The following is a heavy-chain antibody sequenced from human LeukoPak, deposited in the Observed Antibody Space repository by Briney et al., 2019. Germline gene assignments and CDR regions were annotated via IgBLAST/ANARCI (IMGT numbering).Heavy chain of an antibody. J-gene: IGHJ6*02. V-gene: IGHV3-53*01. CDR2: IRVGDVT. Sequence: GGSLRLSCAASGFAVSNKFMYWVRQAPGKGLEWVSVIRVGDVTHYADSVKGRFTTSRDSSKNTVYLQMESLRVEDTAVYYCARDSGSKQLVRRYYYYGMDVWGQGTTVTVSS. CDR3: ARDSGSKQLVRRYYYYGMDV. D-gene: IGHD6-6*01. CDR1: GFAVSNKF.